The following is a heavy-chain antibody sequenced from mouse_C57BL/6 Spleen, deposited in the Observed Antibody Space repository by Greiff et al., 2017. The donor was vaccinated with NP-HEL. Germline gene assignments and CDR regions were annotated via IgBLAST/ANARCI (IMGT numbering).Heavy chain of an antibody. V-gene: IGHV5-17*01. CDR2: ISSGSSTI. Sequence: DVKLQESGGGLVKPGGSLKLSCAASGFTFSDYGMHWVRQAPEKGLEWVAYISSGSSTIYYADTVKGRFTISRDNAKNTLFLQMTSLRSEDTAMYYCARERDYYGSSYGFAYWGQGTLVTVSA. D-gene: IGHD1-1*01. CDR3: ARERDYYGSSYGFAY. J-gene: IGHJ3*01. CDR1: GFTFSDYG.